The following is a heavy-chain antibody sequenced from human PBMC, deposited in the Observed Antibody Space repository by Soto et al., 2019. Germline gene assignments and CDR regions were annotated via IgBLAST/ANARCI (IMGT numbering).Heavy chain of an antibody. V-gene: IGHV4-61*01. CDR3: ARGSHFDSSGYVY. Sequence: TSETLSLTCTVSGASGTSGSYYWTWIRQPPGKGLEWIGYIYYSGSTNYNPSLKSRVNMSIDTSRKQFSLNLNSVTAADTAVYYCARGSHFDSSGYVYWGQGALVTVSS. D-gene: IGHD3-22*01. CDR2: IYYSGST. J-gene: IGHJ4*02. CDR1: GASGTSGSYY.